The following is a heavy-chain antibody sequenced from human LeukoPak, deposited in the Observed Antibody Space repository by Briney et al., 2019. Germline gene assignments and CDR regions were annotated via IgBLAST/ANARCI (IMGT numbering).Heavy chain of an antibody. CDR2: ISGDGGST. CDR1: GLTFDDYA. D-gene: IGHD3-22*01. J-gene: IGHJ4*02. Sequence: GGSLRLSCTASGLTFDDYAMHWVRQAPGKGLEWVSLISGDGGSTYYADSVKGRFTISRDNSKNSLYLQMNSLRTEDTALYYCAKDFGGGYYYGSSGYYGASDYWGQGTLVTVSS. CDR3: AKDFGGGYYYGSSGYYGASDY. V-gene: IGHV3-43*02.